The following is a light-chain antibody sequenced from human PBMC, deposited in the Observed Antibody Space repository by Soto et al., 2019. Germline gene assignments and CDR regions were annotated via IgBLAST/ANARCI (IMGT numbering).Light chain of an antibody. CDR2: EVS. CDR3: SSYTSSSTWV. CDR1: SSDVGGYNY. J-gene: IGLJ3*02. V-gene: IGLV2-14*01. Sequence: QSALTQPASVSGSPGQSIPISCTGTSSDVGGYNYVSWYQQHPGKAPKLMIYEVSNRPSGVSNRFSGSKSGNTASLTISGLQAEDEADYYCSSYTSSSTWVFGGGTQLTVL.